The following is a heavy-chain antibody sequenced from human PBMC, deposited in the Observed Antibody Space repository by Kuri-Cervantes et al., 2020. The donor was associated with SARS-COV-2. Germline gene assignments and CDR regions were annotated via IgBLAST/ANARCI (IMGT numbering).Heavy chain of an antibody. CDR2: IDWDDDK. CDR1: GFSLSTSGMC. D-gene: IGHD2/OR15-2a*01. Sequence: SGPTLVKPPQTLTLTCTFSGFSLSTSGMCVSWIRQPPGKALEWLALIDWDDDKYYSTSLKTRLTISKDTSKNQVVLTMTNMDPVDTATYYCARIQRTFAADAFDIWGQGTMVTVSS. CDR3: ARIQRTFAADAFDI. V-gene: IGHV2-70*01. J-gene: IGHJ3*02.